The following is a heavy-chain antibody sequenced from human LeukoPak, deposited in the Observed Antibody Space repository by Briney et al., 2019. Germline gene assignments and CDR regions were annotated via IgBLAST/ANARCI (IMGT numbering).Heavy chain of an antibody. Sequence: GGSLRLSCAASGFTFSSYAMSWVRQAPGKGLEWVSAISGSGGSTYYADSVKGRFTISRDNSKNTLYLQMNSLRAEDTAVYYCAKVKDLAISWYYFDYWGQGTLVTVSS. CDR1: GFTFSSYA. V-gene: IGHV3-23*01. D-gene: IGHD6-13*01. J-gene: IGHJ4*02. CDR3: AKVKDLAISWYYFDY. CDR2: ISGSGGST.